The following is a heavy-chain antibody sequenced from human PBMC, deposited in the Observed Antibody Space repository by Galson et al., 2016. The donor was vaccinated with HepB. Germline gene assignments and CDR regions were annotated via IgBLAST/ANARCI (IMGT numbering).Heavy chain of an antibody. CDR3: ARDSWSPNWFDP. D-gene: IGHD1-26*01. J-gene: IGHJ5*02. Sequence: SVKVSCKASGYTFTTYAMHWVRQAPGQRLEWMGWINAGNGNTKYSQKFQGRVTITRDTSASTAYMELSSLRSEDTALYYCARDSWSPNWFDPWGQGTLVTVSS. CDR1: GYTFTTYA. V-gene: IGHV1-3*01. CDR2: INAGNGNT.